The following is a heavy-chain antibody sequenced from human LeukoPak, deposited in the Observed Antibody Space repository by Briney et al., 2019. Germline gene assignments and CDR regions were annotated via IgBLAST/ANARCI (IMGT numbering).Heavy chain of an antibody. CDR3: AKVVRGVIRGFGY. D-gene: IGHD3-10*02. Sequence: GGSLRLSCAASGFTFSSYAMSWVRQAPGKGLEWVSAISGSGGSTYYADSVKGRFTISRDNSKNTLYLQMNSLRAEDAAVYYCAKVVRGVIRGFGYWGQGTLVTVSS. V-gene: IGHV3-23*01. J-gene: IGHJ4*02. CDR1: GFTFSSYA. CDR2: ISGSGGST.